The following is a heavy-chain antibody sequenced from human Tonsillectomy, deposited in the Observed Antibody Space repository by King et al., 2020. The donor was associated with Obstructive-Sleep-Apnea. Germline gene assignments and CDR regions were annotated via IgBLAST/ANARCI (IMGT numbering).Heavy chain of an antibody. J-gene: IGHJ4*02. Sequence: VQLVESGGGLVKPGGSLRLSCAASGFPFTSHSMNWVRQAPGKGLEWVSFISSNSNYIYYADSVQGRFTISRDNAKNLVYLQMNSLRAEDTAMYYCARGEIRFLEWAPTNLDYWGQGTLVTVSS. CDR3: ARGEIRFLEWAPTNLDY. CDR2: ISSNSNYI. CDR1: GFPFTSHS. V-gene: IGHV3-21*01. D-gene: IGHD3-3*01.